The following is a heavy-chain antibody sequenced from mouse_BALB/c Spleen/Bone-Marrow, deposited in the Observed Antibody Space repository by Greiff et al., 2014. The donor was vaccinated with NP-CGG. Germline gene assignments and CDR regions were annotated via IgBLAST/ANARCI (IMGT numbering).Heavy chain of an antibody. D-gene: IGHD2-3*01. V-gene: IGHV14-3*02. CDR3: AGGLLLPTPYYYAMDY. CDR1: GFNIKDTY. Sequence: EVQLQQSGAELVKPGASVKLSCTASGFNIKDTYMHWVKQRPEQGLEWIGRIDPANGNTKYDPKFQGKATITADTSSNTAYLQHSSLTSEDTAVYYCAGGLLLPTPYYYAMDYWGQGTSVTVSS. J-gene: IGHJ4*01. CDR2: IDPANGNT.